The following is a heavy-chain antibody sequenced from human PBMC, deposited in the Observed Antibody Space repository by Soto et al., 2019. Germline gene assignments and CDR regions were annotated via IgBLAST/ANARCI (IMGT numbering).Heavy chain of an antibody. D-gene: IGHD6-6*01. J-gene: IGHJ1*01. V-gene: IGHV2-70*17. CDR2: IDWDNDK. Sequence: SGPTLVNPTQTLTLTCTFSGFSLSTSGMCVSWFRQAPGKALEWLARIDWDNDKFYTPSLKTRLSISKDTSKNQVVLTMTKMDPVDTATYYCARFSRSPRYSDYWGQGTLVTVSS. CDR1: GFSLSTSGMC. CDR3: ARFSRSPRYSDY.